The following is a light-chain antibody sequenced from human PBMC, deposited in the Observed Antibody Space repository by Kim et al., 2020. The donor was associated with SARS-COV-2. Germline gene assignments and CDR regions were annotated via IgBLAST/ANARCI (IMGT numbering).Light chain of an antibody. CDR1: QDISTW. V-gene: IGKV1D-12*01. Sequence: GDRGTITCRASQDISTWVAWYQQMPGTAPTLLIYAASSLQSGVPSRFSGSGSGTDFTLTINSLQPEDFATYYCQQASRFPITFGQGTRLEIK. J-gene: IGKJ5*01. CDR3: QQASRFPIT. CDR2: AAS.